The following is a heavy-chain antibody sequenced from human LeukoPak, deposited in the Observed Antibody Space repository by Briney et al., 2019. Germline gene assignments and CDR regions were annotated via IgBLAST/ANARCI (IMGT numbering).Heavy chain of an antibody. CDR3: ARPMKQLLKGAFDI. CDR2: IYYSGST. V-gene: IGHV4-59*12. Sequence: SETLSLTCTVSGGSISSYYWSWIRQPPGKGLEWIGYIYYSGSTNYNPSLKSRVTISVDKSKNQFSLKLSSVTAADTAVYYCARPMKQLLKGAFDIWGQGTMVTVSS. CDR1: GGSISSYY. D-gene: IGHD2-2*01. J-gene: IGHJ3*02.